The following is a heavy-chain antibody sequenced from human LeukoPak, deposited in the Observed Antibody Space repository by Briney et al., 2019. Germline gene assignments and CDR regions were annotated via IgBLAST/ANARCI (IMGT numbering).Heavy chain of an antibody. CDR1: GFTVSSSY. V-gene: IGHV3-48*01. J-gene: IGHJ4*02. CDR2: ISSSSSTI. Sequence: PGGSLGLSCAASGFTVSSSYMSWVRQAPGKGLEWVSYISSSSSTIYYADSVKGRFTISRDNAKNSLYLQMNSLRAEDTAVYYCARNPSSDYWGQGTLVTVSS. CDR3: ARNPSSDY.